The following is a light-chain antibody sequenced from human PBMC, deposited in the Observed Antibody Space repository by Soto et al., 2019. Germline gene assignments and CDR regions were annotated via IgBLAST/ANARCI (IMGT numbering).Light chain of an antibody. CDR1: QGISNY. CDR3: QKYNSAPRT. CDR2: AAS. V-gene: IGKV1-27*01. J-gene: IGKJ1*01. Sequence: DIQMTQSPSSLSASVGDRVTITCRASQGISNYLAWYQQKPGKVPKLLIYAASTLQSGLPSRFSGSGSGTDFTLTISSRQPEDVATYYCQKYNSAPRTFGQGTKVEIK.